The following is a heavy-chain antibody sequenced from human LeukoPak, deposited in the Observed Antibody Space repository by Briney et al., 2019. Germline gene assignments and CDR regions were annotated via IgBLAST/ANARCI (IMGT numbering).Heavy chain of an antibody. D-gene: IGHD6-13*01. V-gene: IGHV4-39*01. Sequence: SETLSLTCTVSGGSISSSSHPWGWIRQPPGKGLEWTGSIYYTGRTYYNPSLKSRVTISVDTSKNQFSLKLSSVTAADTAVYYCAQSLGSSNWIGNWFDPWGQGTLVTVSS. CDR2: IYYTGRT. J-gene: IGHJ5*02. CDR1: GGSISSSSHP. CDR3: AQSLGSSNWIGNWFDP.